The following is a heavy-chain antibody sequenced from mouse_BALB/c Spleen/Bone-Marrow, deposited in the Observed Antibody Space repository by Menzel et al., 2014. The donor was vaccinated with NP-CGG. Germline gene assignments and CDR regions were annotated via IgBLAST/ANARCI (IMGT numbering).Heavy chain of an antibody. CDR3: TRLTYYGLSDY. V-gene: IGHV4-1*02. D-gene: IGHD1-2*01. CDR2: INPESSTI. CDR1: GFDFSRYW. J-gene: IGHJ2*01. Sequence: VRLQQSGGGLVRPGGSLKLSCTASGFDFSRYWMSWVRQAPGKGLQWIGEINPESSTINYTPSLKDKFIISRDNAKNTLYLQMSKVRSEDTALYYCTRLTYYGLSDYWGQGTTLTVSS.